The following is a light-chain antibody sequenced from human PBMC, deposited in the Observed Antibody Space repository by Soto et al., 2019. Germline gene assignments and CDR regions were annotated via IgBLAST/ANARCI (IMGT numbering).Light chain of an antibody. CDR1: SSNIGAGYD. CDR3: QSYDSSLSVV. V-gene: IGLV1-40*01. CDR2: GNS. Sequence: QPVLTQPPSVSGAPGQRVTISCTGSSSNIGAGYDVHWYQRLPGTAPKLLIYGNSNRPSGVPDRFSGSKSGTSASLAITGLQAEDEADYYCQSYDSSLSVVFGGGTKLTVL. J-gene: IGLJ2*01.